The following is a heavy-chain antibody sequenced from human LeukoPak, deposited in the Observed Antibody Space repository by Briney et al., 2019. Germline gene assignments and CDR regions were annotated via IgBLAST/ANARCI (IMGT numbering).Heavy chain of an antibody. CDR3: ARGEHQLRHDAFDI. Sequence: GGSLRLSCAASGFTFSSYSMNWVRQAPGKGLEWVSSISSSSSDIYYAHSVKGRFTISRDNAKNSLSRQKNSLIAEDTAVYYFARGEHQLRHDAFDIWGQGTMVTVSS. V-gene: IGHV3-21*01. CDR2: ISSSSSDI. J-gene: IGHJ3*02. D-gene: IGHD6-13*01. CDR1: GFTFSSYS.